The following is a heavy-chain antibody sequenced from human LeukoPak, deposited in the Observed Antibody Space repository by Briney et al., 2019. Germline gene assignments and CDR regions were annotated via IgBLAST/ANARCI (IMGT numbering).Heavy chain of an antibody. CDR1: GYTFTSYG. V-gene: IGHV1-18*01. J-gene: IGHJ4*02. D-gene: IGHD3-22*01. CDR3: ATSYHYDSSGYPNYFDY. CDR2: ISAYNGNT. Sequence: ASVKVSCKASGYTFTSYGITWVRQAPGQGLEWMVWISAYNGNTEYALKLQGRVTMTTDTSTNTAYMELRSLRSDDTAVYYCATSYHYDSSGYPNYFDYWGQGTLVTVSS.